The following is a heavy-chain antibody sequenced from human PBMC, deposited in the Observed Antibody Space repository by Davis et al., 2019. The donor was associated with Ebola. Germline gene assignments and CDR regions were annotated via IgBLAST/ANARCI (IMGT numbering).Heavy chain of an antibody. CDR2: INHSGST. J-gene: IGHJ2*01. Sequence: MPSETLSLTCAVYGGSFSGYYWSWIRQPPGKGLEWIGEINHSGSTNYNPSLKSRVTISVDTSKNQFSLKLSSVTAADTAVYYCASKDVGSSWSHWYFDLWGRGTLVTVSS. CDR1: GGSFSGYY. D-gene: IGHD6-13*01. V-gene: IGHV4-34*01. CDR3: ASKDVGSSWSHWYFDL.